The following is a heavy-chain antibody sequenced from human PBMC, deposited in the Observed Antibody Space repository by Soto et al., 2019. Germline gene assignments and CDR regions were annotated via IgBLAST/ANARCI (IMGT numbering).Heavy chain of an antibody. Sequence: GESLKISCKGSGYSFTSYWISWVRQMPGKGLEWMGGFDPVDSIPNYARTSQGTCPTSADKSISTAYLQWSSLKASDTAMYYCARHGGYCSGGSCYGPYYYYGMDVWGQGTTVTVS. CDR2: FDPVDSIP. D-gene: IGHD2-15*01. J-gene: IGHJ6*02. CDR3: ARHGGYCSGGSCYGPYYYYGMDV. CDR1: GYSFTSYW. V-gene: IGHV5-10-1*01.